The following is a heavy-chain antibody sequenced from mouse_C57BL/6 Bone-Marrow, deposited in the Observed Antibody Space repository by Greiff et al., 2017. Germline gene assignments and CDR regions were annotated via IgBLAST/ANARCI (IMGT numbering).Heavy chain of an antibody. CDR1: GYTFTEYT. CDR3: ARHAYGSSYPYWYFDV. J-gene: IGHJ1*03. V-gene: IGHV1-62-2*01. Sequence: QVQLKQSGAELVKPGASVKLSCKASGYTFTEYTIHWVKQRSGQGLEWIGWFYPGSGSIKYNEKFKDKATLTADKSSSTVYMELSRLTSEDSAVYFCARHAYGSSYPYWYFDVWGTGTTVTVSS. CDR2: FYPGSGSI. D-gene: IGHD1-1*01.